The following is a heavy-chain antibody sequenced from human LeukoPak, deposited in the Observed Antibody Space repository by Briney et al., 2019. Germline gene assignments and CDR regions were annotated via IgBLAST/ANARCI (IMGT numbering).Heavy chain of an antibody. J-gene: IGHJ3*02. Sequence: SETLSLTCTVSGYSISSGYYWGWIRQPPGKGLEWIGSIYHSGSTYYNPSLKSRVTISVDTSKNQFSLKLSSVTAADTAVYYCAREKGSGWSAFDIWGQGTMVTVSS. CDR2: IYHSGST. D-gene: IGHD6-19*01. CDR3: AREKGSGWSAFDI. V-gene: IGHV4-38-2*02. CDR1: GYSISSGYY.